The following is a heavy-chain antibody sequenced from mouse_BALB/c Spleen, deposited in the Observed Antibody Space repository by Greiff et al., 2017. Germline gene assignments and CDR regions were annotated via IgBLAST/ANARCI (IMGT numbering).Heavy chain of an antibody. Sequence: EVKLVESGGGLVKPGGSLKLSCAASGFAFSSYDMSWVRQTPEKRLEWVAYISSGGGSTYYPDTVKGRFTISRDNAKNTLYLQMSSLKSEDTAMYYCARPFYYYGDYAMDYGGQGTSVTVAS. CDR3: ARPFYYYGDYAMDY. J-gene: IGHJ4*01. CDR1: GFAFSSYD. V-gene: IGHV5-12-1*01. CDR2: ISSGGGST. D-gene: IGHD1-1*01.